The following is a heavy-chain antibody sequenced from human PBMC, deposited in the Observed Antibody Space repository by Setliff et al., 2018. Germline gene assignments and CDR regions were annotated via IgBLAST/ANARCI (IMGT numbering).Heavy chain of an antibody. Sequence: SETLSLTCTVYGGSFSNYYWSWIRQPPGKGLEWIGEINHYGSTKYKSSLKSRVTISVDTSKNQFSLKLNSVTAADTAVYYCARRWNFGPYGSGIHDGFDMWGQGTMVTV. CDR3: ARRWNFGPYGSGIHDGFDM. CDR2: INHYGST. D-gene: IGHD3-10*01. CDR1: GGSFSNYY. J-gene: IGHJ3*02. V-gene: IGHV4-34*01.